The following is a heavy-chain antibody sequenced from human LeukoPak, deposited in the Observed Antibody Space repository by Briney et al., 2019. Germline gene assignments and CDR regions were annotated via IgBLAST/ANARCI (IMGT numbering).Heavy chain of an antibody. V-gene: IGHV4-39*01. Sequence: SETLSLTCIVSGGSISSNSCYWGWIRQPPGKGLEWIGNIYYSGSTYYSPSLNSRVTMSIDTSKNQFSLTLNSVTAADTAIYYCARHSALTSGYLQPWGQGTLVTVSS. CDR1: GGSISSNSCY. J-gene: IGHJ1*01. D-gene: IGHD3-10*01. CDR2: IYYSGST. CDR3: ARHSALTSGYLQP.